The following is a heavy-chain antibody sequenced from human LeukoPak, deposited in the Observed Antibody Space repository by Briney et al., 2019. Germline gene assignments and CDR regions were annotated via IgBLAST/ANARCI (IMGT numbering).Heavy chain of an antibody. J-gene: IGHJ5*02. CDR2: ISYDGSNK. CDR1: GFTFSSYA. CDR3: ARDLRPYCSSTSCYTGADP. V-gene: IGHV3-30-3*01. D-gene: IGHD2-2*02. Sequence: GGSLRLSCAASGFTFSSYAMHWVRQAPGKGLEWVAVISYDGSNKYHADSVKGRFTISRDNSKNTLYLQMNSLRAEDTAVYYCARDLRPYCSSTSCYTGADPWGQGTLVTVSS.